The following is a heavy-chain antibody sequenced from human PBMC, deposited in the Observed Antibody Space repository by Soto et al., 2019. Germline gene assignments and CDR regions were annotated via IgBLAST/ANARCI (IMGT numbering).Heavy chain of an antibody. D-gene: IGHD6-13*01. CDR1: GYTFTSYA. V-gene: IGHV1-3*01. CDR2: INAGNGNT. J-gene: IGHJ6*03. CDR3: ARDIEQPPSYYYMDV. Sequence: GASVKVSCKASGYTFTSYAMHWVRQAPGQRLEWMGWINAGNGNTKYSQKFQGRVTITRDTSASTAYMELSSPRSEDTAVYYCARDIEQPPSYYYMDVWGKGTTVTVSS.